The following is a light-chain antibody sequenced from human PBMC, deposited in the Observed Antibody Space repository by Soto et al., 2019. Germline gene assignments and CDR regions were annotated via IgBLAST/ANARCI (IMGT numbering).Light chain of an antibody. Sequence: EILLTQSPATLSSSPGERATISCRASQYINTRLAWYQHRPGQAPRLLIYHTSIMHAGIPARFSASRSGTDFTLTVSDVQPEDSALYYCLQRQSWPRTFGQGTKVDIK. CDR2: HTS. J-gene: IGKJ1*01. CDR3: LQRQSWPRT. CDR1: QYINTR. V-gene: IGKV3-11*01.